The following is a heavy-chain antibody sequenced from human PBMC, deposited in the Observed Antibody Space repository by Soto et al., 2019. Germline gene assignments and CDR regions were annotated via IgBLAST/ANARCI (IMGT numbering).Heavy chain of an antibody. J-gene: IGHJ6*02. D-gene: IGHD5-18*01. CDR3: ARVFVGTSMNDGMDV. Sequence: LRLSCAASGFTFSSFAMHWVRQAPGKGLEWVTLASFDGNTQYYADSVKGRFTISRDNSKSTLYLQMSSLRAEDTAVYYCARVFVGTSMNDGMDVWGQGPGVTVSS. CDR2: ASFDGNTQ. CDR1: GFTFSSFA. V-gene: IGHV3-30-3*01.